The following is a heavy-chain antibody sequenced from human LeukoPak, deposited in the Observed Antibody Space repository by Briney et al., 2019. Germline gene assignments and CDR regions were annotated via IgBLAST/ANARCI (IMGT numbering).Heavy chain of an antibody. D-gene: IGHD3-10*01. V-gene: IGHV3-23*01. Sequence: PGGSLRLSCAASGFTFSTYAMSWVRQAPGKGLEWVSAISGSGDNAYYADSVKGRFTTSRDNSKNTLYLQMNSLRAEDTAVYYCAKLPHITMVRGVTDLYFDYWGQGTLVTVSS. J-gene: IGHJ4*02. CDR1: GFTFSTYA. CDR3: AKLPHITMVRGVTDLYFDY. CDR2: ISGSGDNA.